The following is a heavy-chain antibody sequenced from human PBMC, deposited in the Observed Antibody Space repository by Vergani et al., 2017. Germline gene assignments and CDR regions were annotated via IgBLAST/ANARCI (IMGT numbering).Heavy chain of an antibody. Sequence: QVQLVQSGAEVKKPGASVKVSCKVSGYTLTELSMHWVRPAPGKGLEWMGGFDPEDGETIYAQKFQGRVTMTEDTSTDTAYMELSSLRSEDTAVYYCATWGIVVVPAAPLSDKYYYYMDVWGKGTTVTVSS. D-gene: IGHD2-2*01. CDR3: ATWGIVVVPAAPLSDKYYYYMDV. J-gene: IGHJ6*03. CDR2: FDPEDGET. CDR1: GYTLTELS. V-gene: IGHV1-24*01.